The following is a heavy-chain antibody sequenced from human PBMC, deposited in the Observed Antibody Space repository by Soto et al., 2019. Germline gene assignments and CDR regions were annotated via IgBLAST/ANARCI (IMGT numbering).Heavy chain of an antibody. D-gene: IGHD1-26*01. CDR1: GFTFSSYG. CDR3: AKDNSGTYYWLDY. V-gene: IGHV3-30*18. CDR2: ISYDESNK. J-gene: IGHJ4*02. Sequence: QVQLVESGGGVVQPGGSLRLSCAASGFTFSSYGMHWVRQAPVKGLEWVAVISYDESNKYCADSVKGRFTISRDNSKNTLYLQMNSLRAEDTAVYYCAKDNSGTYYWLDYWGQGTLVIVSS.